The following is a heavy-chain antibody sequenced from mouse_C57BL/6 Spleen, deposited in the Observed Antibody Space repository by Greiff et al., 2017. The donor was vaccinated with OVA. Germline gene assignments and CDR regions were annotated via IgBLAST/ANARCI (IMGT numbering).Heavy chain of an antibody. CDR2: IDPSDSYT. J-gene: IGHJ1*03. CDR1: GYTFTSYW. D-gene: IGHD1-1*01. Sequence: QVQLQQPGAELVMPGASVKLSCKASGYTFTSYWMHWVKQRPGQGLEWIGEIDPSDSYTNYNQKFKGKSTLTVDKSSSTAYMQLSSLTSEDSAVYYCAKLRYGYFDVWGTGTTVTVSS. CDR3: AKLRYGYFDV. V-gene: IGHV1-69*01.